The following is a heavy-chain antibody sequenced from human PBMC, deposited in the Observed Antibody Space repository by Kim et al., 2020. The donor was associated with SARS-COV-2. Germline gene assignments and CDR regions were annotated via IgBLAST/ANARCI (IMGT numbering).Heavy chain of an antibody. CDR3: AKQLRYFDWLFGGFHY. CDR2: IKQDGSEK. V-gene: IGHV3-7*01. Sequence: GGSLRLSCAASGFTFTSYWMSWVRQAPGKGLEWVVNIKQDGSEKYYVDSVKGRFTISRDNAKNSLYLQMNSLRAEDTAVYYCAKQLRYFDWLFGGFHYWGQGTLVTVSS. D-gene: IGHD3-9*01. J-gene: IGHJ4*02. CDR1: GFTFTSYW.